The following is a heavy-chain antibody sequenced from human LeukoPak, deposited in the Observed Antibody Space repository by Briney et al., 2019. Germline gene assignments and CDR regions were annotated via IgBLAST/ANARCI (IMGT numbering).Heavy chain of an antibody. Sequence: SETLSLTCTVSGGSISSYYWSWIRQPPGKGLEWIGYIYYSGSTNYNPSLKSRVTISVDTSKNQFSLKLSSVTAADTAVYYCARGGLNIWDLFDYWGQGTLVTVSS. V-gene: IGHV4-59*08. J-gene: IGHJ4*02. D-gene: IGHD2/OR15-2a*01. CDR3: ARGGLNIWDLFDY. CDR1: GGSISSYY. CDR2: IYYSGST.